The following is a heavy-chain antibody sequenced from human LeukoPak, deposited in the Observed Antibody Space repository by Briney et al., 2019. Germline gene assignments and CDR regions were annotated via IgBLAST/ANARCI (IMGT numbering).Heavy chain of an antibody. D-gene: IGHD6-6*01. V-gene: IGHV3-30*03. Sequence: GGSLRLSCAASGFTFSSYGMHWVRQAPGKGLEWVAVISYDGSNKYYADSVKGRFTISRDNSKNTLYLQMNSLRAEDTAVYYCARVEYSSFDYWGQGTLVTVSS. J-gene: IGHJ4*02. CDR3: ARVEYSSFDY. CDR2: ISYDGSNK. CDR1: GFTFSSYG.